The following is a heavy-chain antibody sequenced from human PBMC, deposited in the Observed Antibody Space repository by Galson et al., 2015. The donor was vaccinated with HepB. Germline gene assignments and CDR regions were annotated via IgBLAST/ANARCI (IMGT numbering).Heavy chain of an antibody. CDR2: ISSSSSTI. V-gene: IGHV3-48*01. Sequence: SLRLSCAASGFTFSSYSMNWVHQAPGKGLEWVSFISSSSSTICYADSVKGRFTISRDNAKNSLYLQMNSLRAEDTAVYYCARTLGPPRRGYYFDYWGQGTLVTVSS. D-gene: IGHD3-16*01. J-gene: IGHJ4*02. CDR1: GFTFSSYS. CDR3: ARTLGPPRRGYYFDY.